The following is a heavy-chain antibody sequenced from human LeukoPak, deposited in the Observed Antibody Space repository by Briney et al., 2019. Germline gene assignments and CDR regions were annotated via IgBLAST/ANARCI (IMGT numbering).Heavy chain of an antibody. D-gene: IGHD4-17*01. CDR2: INSDGSST. V-gene: IGHV3-74*01. CDR3: ATGDGDSRYYFDS. CDR1: GFSLSRYW. Sequence: PGGSLRLSCTASGFSLSRYWMHWVRQAPGKGLVWVSRINSDGSSTNYADSVKGRFTISRDNAKNTLFLEMSSLRAEDTAVYYCATGDGDSRYYFDSWGQGTQVTVSS. J-gene: IGHJ4*02.